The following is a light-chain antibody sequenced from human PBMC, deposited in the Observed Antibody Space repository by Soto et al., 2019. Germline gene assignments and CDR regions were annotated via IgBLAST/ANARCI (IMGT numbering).Light chain of an antibody. V-gene: IGLV2-14*03. Sequence: SALTQPASVSGSPGQSITISFTGTSSDVGAYTFVSWYQQHPDKLPKLMIFDVSRRPSGISDRFSGSKSGNTASLTISGLQPEDEADYYCSSYTSSSTHVFGSGTKLTVL. J-gene: IGLJ1*01. CDR2: DVS. CDR3: SSYTSSSTHV. CDR1: SSDVGAYTF.